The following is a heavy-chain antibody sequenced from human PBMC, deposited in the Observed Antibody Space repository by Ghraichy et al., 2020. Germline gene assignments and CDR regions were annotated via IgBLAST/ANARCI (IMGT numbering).Heavy chain of an antibody. Sequence: SQTLSLTCAISGDSVSTNRAAWSWIRQSPTRGLEWLGRTLYRSTWIYEYGVSVKSRMTINPDTSRNQLSLQLNSVTPEDTAVYYCARDVGTPGRLGAFDVWGQGTMVTVSS. V-gene: IGHV6-1*01. CDR2: TLYRSTWIY. D-gene: IGHD4-23*01. CDR1: GDSVSTNRAA. CDR3: ARDVGTPGRLGAFDV. J-gene: IGHJ3*01.